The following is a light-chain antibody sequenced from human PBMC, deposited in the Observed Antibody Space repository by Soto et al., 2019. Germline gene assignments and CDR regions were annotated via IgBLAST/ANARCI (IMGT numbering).Light chain of an antibody. J-gene: IGLJ3*02. Sequence: QSVLTQPASVSGSPGQSITISCAGTRSDVGNYNLVSWYQQYPGKAPKLMIYEVNKRPSGVSNRFSGSKSGNTASLTISGLQAEDEADYYCCSYAGSDTGAFGGGTKVTVL. CDR2: EVN. V-gene: IGLV2-23*02. CDR3: CSYAGSDTGA. CDR1: RSDVGNYNL.